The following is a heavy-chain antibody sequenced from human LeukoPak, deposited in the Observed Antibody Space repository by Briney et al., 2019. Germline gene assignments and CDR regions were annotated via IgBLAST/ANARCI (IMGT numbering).Heavy chain of an antibody. CDR2: IKEDGSEK. CDR1: GFTFSSFW. J-gene: IGHJ4*02. D-gene: IGHD5-18*01. Sequence: GGSLRLSCAASGFTFSSFWMTWVRQAQGKGLEWVANIKEDGSEKYYVDSVKGRFTISRDNTKNSLYLQMNSLRVEDTGVYYCATSWEAAMNTGGKGTLVTVSS. V-gene: IGHV3-7*01. CDR3: ATSWEAAMNT.